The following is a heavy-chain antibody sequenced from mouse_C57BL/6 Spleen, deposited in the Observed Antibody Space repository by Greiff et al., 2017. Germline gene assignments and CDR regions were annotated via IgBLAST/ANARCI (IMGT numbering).Heavy chain of an antibody. Sequence: VQLQQSGAELMKPGASVKLSCKATGYTFTGYWIEWVKQRPGHGLEWIGEILPGSGSTTYNEKFKGKATFTANTSSNTAYMQLSSLTTEDSAIYYCARLATTEEGDYWGQGTTLTVSS. D-gene: IGHD1-1*01. J-gene: IGHJ2*01. V-gene: IGHV1-9*01. CDR3: ARLATTEEGDY. CDR1: GYTFTGYW. CDR2: ILPGSGST.